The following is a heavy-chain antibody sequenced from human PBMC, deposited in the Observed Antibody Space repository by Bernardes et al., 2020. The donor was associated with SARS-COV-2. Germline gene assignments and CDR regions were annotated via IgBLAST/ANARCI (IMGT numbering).Heavy chain of an antibody. J-gene: IGHJ3*02. CDR1: GFTFSRYA. Sequence: GGCLSITKAASGFTFSRYALHWVRQAPGKGLEWLAIITYAELTEYNTDSVKGRFVISRDNSKNTVFLHMNSLRPEDTAVYYCAREWDESDSSAFDIWGQGTVVTVSS. V-gene: IGHV3-30*09. CDR3: AREWDESDSSAFDI. CDR2: ITYAELTE. D-gene: IGHD3-22*01.